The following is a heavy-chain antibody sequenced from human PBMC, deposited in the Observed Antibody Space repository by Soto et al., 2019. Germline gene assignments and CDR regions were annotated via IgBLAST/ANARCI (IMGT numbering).Heavy chain of an antibody. J-gene: IGHJ5*02. D-gene: IGHD2-21*02. Sequence: GASVKVSCKASGYTFSRYGIMFVRQAPGQGLEWMGWISAYNGNTNSAEKLRGRLTMTTDASTTTAYMELRSLRSDDTAIYYCARDRGFRVVTNSNWFDPWGQGTLVTVSS. CDR1: GYTFSRYG. CDR3: ARDRGFRVVTNSNWFDP. CDR2: ISAYNGNT. V-gene: IGHV1-18*01.